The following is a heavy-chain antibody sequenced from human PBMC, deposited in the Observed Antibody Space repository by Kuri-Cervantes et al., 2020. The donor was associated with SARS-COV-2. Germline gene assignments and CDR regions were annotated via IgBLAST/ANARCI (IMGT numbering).Heavy chain of an antibody. CDR3: ATEGYSMIIWAFAH. J-gene: IGHJ3*01. CDR1: GYTFTGYY. CDR2: INPNSGGT. Sequence: ASVKVSCKASGYTFTGYYMHWVRQAPGQGLEWMGWINPNSGGTNYAQKFQGRVSMTEDTSTDTAYMELSSLRSEDTAVYYCATEGYSMIIWAFAHWGQGTKVTVSS. D-gene: IGHD2/OR15-2a*01. V-gene: IGHV1-2*02.